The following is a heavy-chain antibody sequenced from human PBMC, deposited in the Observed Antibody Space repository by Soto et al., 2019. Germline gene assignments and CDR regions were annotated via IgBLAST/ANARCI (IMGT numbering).Heavy chain of an antibody. Sequence: ASVKVSCKASGYTFTSYAIHWVRQAPGQRLEWMGWINAGNGNTKYSQKFQGRVIITRDTSAGTAYMELRSLRSEDTAVYYCATPIVAFCWGQGTLVTVS. CDR1: GYTFTSYA. V-gene: IGHV1-3*01. CDR2: INAGNGNT. J-gene: IGHJ4*02. CDR3: ATPIVAFC. D-gene: IGHD5-12*01.